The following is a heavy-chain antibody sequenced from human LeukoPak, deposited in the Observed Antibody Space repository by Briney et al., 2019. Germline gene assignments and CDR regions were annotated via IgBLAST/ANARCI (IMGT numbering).Heavy chain of an antibody. V-gene: IGHV4-39*07. CDR3: AREMITSYYYMDV. D-gene: IGHD3-16*01. J-gene: IGHJ6*03. Sequence: PSETLSLTCIVSGGSISSSIYYWAWVRQPPGKGLEWIGTVFYNGATQYSPSLRSRVTISIDTSTNQFSLKLTSVTAADTALYYCAREMITSYYYMDVWGEGTTVTVSS. CDR1: GGSISSSIYY. CDR2: VFYNGAT.